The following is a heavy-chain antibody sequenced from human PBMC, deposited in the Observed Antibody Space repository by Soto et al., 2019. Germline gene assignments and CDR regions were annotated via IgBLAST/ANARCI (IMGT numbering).Heavy chain of an antibody. CDR2: IYYSGST. V-gene: IGHV4-31*03. CDR3: AISLEGQFDY. J-gene: IGHJ4*02. Sequence: QVQLQESGPGLVKPSQTLSLTCSVSCGSISSGGYYWSWIRQHPGQGLEWIGYIYYSGSTYYNPPLKSRVTISVDTSKNQFSLKLSSVSAADTAVYYCAISLEGQFDYCGQGTLVTISS. D-gene: IGHD3-3*01. CDR1: CGSISSGGYY.